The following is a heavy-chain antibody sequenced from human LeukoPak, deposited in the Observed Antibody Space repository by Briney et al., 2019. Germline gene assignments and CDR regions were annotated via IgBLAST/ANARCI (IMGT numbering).Heavy chain of an antibody. CDR2: IYYNGST. CDR3: ARDGGNGVYYFDY. CDR1: GGSISNSSYY. Sequence: PSETLSLTCTVSGGSISNSSYYWGWIRQPPGNGLEWIGSIYYNGSTYYNPSLNSRVTISEDTSKNQFFLKLSSVTAADTAVYYCARDGGNGVYYFDYWGQGTLVTVSS. D-gene: IGHD2-15*01. V-gene: IGHV4-39*01. J-gene: IGHJ4*02.